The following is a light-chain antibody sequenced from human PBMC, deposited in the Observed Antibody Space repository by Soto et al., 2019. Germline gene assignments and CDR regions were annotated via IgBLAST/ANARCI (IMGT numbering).Light chain of an antibody. J-gene: IGLJ1*01. CDR1: SSDVGSYNL. V-gene: IGLV2-23*02. Sequence: QSVLTQPASVSGSPGQSITISCTGTSSDVGSYNLVSWYQQHPGKAPKLMIYEVSKRPSGVSNRFSGPKSGNTASLTISGLQAEDEADYYCFSYAGSSTHYVFGTGTKLTVL. CDR2: EVS. CDR3: FSYAGSSTHYV.